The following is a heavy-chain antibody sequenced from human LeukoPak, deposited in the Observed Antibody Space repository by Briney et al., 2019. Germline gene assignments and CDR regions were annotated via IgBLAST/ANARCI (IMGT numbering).Heavy chain of an antibody. CDR3: ARDQVDIVATSSDY. Sequence: PGGSLRLSCAASGFTFSSYSMNWGRQAPGKGLEWVSSISSSSSYIYYADSVKGRFTISRDNAKNSLYLQMNSLRAEDTAVYYCARDQVDIVATSSDYWGQGTLLTVSS. CDR1: GFTFSSYS. J-gene: IGHJ4*02. D-gene: IGHD5-12*01. CDR2: ISSSSSYI. V-gene: IGHV3-21*01.